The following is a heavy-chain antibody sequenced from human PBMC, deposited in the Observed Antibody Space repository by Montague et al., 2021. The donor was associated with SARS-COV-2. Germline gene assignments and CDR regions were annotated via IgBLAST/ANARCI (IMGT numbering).Heavy chain of an antibody. CDR2: ISYDGSNK. Sequence: SLRLSCAASGFTFSSYAMHWVRQAPGKGLEWVAVISYDGSNKYYADSVKGRFTISRDNSKNTLYLQMNSLRAEDTAVYYCLGELSLSLDYWGQGILVTVSS. CDR1: GFTFSSYA. V-gene: IGHV3-30-3*01. J-gene: IGHJ4*02. CDR3: LGELSLSLDY. D-gene: IGHD3-16*02.